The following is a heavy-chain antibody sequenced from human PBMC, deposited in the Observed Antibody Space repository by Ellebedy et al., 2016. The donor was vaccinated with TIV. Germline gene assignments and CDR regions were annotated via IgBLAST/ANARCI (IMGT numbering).Heavy chain of an antibody. CDR2: IIPIFGTA. CDR3: AGNRGNGGYDLNYCDY. D-gene: IGHD5-12*01. V-gene: IGHV1-69*13. Sequence: SVKVSXXASGYTFTSYGISWVRQAPGQGLEWMGGIIPIFGTANYAQKFQGRVTITADESTTTAYMELSSLRSEDTAVYYCAGNRGNGGYDLNYCDYWGQGTLVTVSS. J-gene: IGHJ4*02. CDR1: GYTFTSYG.